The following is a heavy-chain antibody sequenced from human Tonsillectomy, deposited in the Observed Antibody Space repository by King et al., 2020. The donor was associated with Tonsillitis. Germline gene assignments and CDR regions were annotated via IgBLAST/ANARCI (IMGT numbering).Heavy chain of an antibody. V-gene: IGHV3-15*01. J-gene: IGHJ4*02. CDR2: ITSKNVGGTT. CDR1: GFTFSDAW. Sequence: KLVQSGGGLVNPGGSLRLSCEVSGFTFSDAWMSWVRQAPGKGLEWVGRITSKNVGGTTDYAAPVKGRFTISRDDSKNTMYLQMNSLRTEDTAIYYCTHCINTKCRFDYWGQGALVTVSS. D-gene: IGHD2-2*01. CDR3: THCINTKCRFDY.